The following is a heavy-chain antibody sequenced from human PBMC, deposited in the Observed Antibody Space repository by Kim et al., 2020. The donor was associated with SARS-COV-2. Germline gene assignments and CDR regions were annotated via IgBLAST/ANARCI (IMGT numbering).Heavy chain of an antibody. V-gene: IGHV4-61*02. CDR2: IYTSGST. Sequence: SETLSLTCTVSGGSISSGSYYWSWIRQPAGKGLEWIGRIYTSGSTNYNPSIKSRVTISVDTSKNQFSLKLSSVTAADTAVYYCARDRLYFYYDSSGYPPYYYYYGMDVWGQGTTVTVSS. CDR1: GGSISSGSYY. D-gene: IGHD3-22*01. CDR3: ARDRLYFYYDSSGYPPYYYYYGMDV. J-gene: IGHJ6*02.